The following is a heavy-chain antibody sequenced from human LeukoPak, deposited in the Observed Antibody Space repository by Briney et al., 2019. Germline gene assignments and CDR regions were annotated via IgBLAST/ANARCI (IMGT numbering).Heavy chain of an antibody. D-gene: IGHD6-13*01. V-gene: IGHV4-34*01. CDR3: ARAYSSSWYFNWFDP. Sequence: PSETLSLTCAVYGGSFNTYYWNWIRQSPGKGLEWIGEINHTGTTNYNPSLKSRFTISVDTSKNQFSLKLSSVTAADTAVYYCARAYSSSWYFNWFDPWGQGTLVTVSS. CDR2: INHTGTT. J-gene: IGHJ5*02. CDR1: GGSFNTYY.